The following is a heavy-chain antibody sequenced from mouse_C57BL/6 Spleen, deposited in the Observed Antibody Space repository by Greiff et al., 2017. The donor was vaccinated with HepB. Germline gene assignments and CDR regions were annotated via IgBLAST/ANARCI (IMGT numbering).Heavy chain of an antibody. CDR3: ARPGYGYDDWFAY. CDR2: ISSGSSTI. D-gene: IGHD2-2*01. V-gene: IGHV5-17*01. Sequence: EVMLVESGGGLVKPGGSLKLSCAASGFTFSDYGMHWVRQAPEKGLEWVAYISSGSSTIYYADTVKGRFTISRDNAKNTLFLQMTSLRSEDTAMYYCARPGYGYDDWFAYWGQGTLVTVSA. CDR1: GFTFSDYG. J-gene: IGHJ3*01.